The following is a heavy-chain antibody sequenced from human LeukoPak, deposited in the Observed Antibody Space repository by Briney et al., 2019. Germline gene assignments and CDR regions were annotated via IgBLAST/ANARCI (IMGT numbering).Heavy chain of an antibody. CDR3: ARRSSGWYDPENWFDP. J-gene: IGHJ5*02. CDR1: GVSICSGGYY. V-gene: IGHV4-31*03. Sequence: SETLSLTCTVSGVSICSGGYYWSWIRQHPGKGLEWIGNIYYSGSTYYNPSLKSRVTISVDTSKNQFSLKLSSVTAADTAVYYCARRSSGWYDPENWFDPWGQGTLVTVSS. CDR2: IYYSGST. D-gene: IGHD6-19*01.